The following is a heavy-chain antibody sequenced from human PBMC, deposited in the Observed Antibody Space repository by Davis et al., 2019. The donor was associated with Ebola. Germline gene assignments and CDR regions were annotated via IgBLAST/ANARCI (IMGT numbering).Heavy chain of an antibody. J-gene: IGHJ6*02. V-gene: IGHV3-23*01. Sequence: GESLKISCAASGFTFSSYAMSWVRQAPGKGLEWVSAISGSGGSTYYADSVKGRFTISRDNSKNTLYLQMNSLRAEDTAVYYCAKRRGPYTIFGVVGPDYYGMDVWGQGTTVTVSS. D-gene: IGHD3-3*01. CDR1: GFTFSSYA. CDR2: ISGSGGST. CDR3: AKRRGPYTIFGVVGPDYYGMDV.